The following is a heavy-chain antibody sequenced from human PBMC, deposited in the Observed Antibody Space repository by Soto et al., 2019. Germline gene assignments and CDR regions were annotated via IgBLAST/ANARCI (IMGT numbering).Heavy chain of an antibody. CDR1: GGSISSYY. CDR2: IYYSGST. V-gene: IGHV4-59*01. J-gene: IGHJ6*02. CDR3: ASSGNSYYYYGMDV. D-gene: IGHD6-19*01. Sequence: LSLTCTVSGGSISSYYWSWIRQPPGKGLEWIGYIYYSGSTNYNPSLKSRVTISVDTSKNQFSLKLSSVTAADTAVYYCASSGNSYYYYGMDVWGQGTTVTVSS.